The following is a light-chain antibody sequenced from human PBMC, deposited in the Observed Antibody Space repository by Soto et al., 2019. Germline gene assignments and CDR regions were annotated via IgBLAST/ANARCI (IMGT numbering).Light chain of an antibody. Sequence: DIQMTQAPSTLSASVGDRVTIPCRASESISRWSAWYQQKPGKAPKLLIYKASSLESGVPSRFSGSGSGTEFTLTISSLQPDDFATYYCQQYNSYPVGFGQGTKVDI. V-gene: IGKV1-5*03. CDR1: ESISRW. CDR2: KAS. CDR3: QQYNSYPVG. J-gene: IGKJ1*01.